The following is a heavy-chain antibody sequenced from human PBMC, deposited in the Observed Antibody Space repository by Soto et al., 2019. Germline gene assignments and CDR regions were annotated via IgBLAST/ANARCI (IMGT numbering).Heavy chain of an antibody. D-gene: IGHD3-9*01. CDR3: ARDRTYYDILTGYYKPYYYGMDV. CDR2: TYYRSKWYN. J-gene: IGHJ6*02. CDR1: GDSVSSNSAA. V-gene: IGHV6-1*01. Sequence: SQTLSLTCAISGDSVSSNSAAWNWIRQSPSRGLEWLGRTYYRSKWYNDYAVSVKSRITINPDTSKNQFSLQLNSVTPEDTAVYYCARDRTYYDILTGYYKPYYYGMDVWGQWTTVTVSS.